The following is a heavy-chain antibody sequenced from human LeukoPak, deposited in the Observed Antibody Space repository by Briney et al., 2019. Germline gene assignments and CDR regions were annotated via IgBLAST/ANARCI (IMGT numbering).Heavy chain of an antibody. V-gene: IGHV1-69*04. Sequence: SVKVSCKASGGTFSSNEISWVRQAPGQRLAWMGRIIPNLGTANYAQSFRGRVTITADKSTSTAYMELSSLRSEDTAVYFCARWASIFSDSNWYAPLDYWGQGTLVTVSS. CDR3: ARWASIFSDSNWYAPLDY. J-gene: IGHJ4*02. D-gene: IGHD6-13*01. CDR1: GGTFSSNE. CDR2: IIPNLGTA.